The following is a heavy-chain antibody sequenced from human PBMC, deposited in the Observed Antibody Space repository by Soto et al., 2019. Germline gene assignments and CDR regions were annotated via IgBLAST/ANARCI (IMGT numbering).Heavy chain of an antibody. CDR2: IDPSDSYT. Sequence: GESLKISCKGSGYSFTSYWISWVRQMPGKGLEWMGRIDPSDSYTNYSPSFQGHVTISADKSISTAYLQWSSLKASDTAMYYCANTISSIEEAGQSYYYGMDVWGQGTTVTVSS. CDR1: GYSFTSYW. V-gene: IGHV5-10-1*01. J-gene: IGHJ6*02. CDR3: ANTISSIEEAGQSYYYGMDV. D-gene: IGHD6-13*01.